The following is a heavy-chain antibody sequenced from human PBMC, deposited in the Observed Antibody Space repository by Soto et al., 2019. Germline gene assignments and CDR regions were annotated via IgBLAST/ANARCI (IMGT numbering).Heavy chain of an antibody. CDR2: IIPIFGTA. Sequence: QVQLVQSGAEVKKPGSSVKVSCKASGGTFSSYAISWVRQAPGQGLEWMGGIIPIFGTANYAQKFPGRVTITADESTSTAYMELSSLRSEDTAVYYCARVLGYCSGGSCYGFGGMDVWGQGTTVTVSS. CDR3: ARVLGYCSGGSCYGFGGMDV. J-gene: IGHJ6*02. CDR1: GGTFSSYA. D-gene: IGHD2-15*01. V-gene: IGHV1-69*12.